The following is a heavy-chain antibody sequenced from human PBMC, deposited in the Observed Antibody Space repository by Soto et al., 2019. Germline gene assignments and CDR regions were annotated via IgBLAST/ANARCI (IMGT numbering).Heavy chain of an antibody. J-gene: IGHJ6*02. CDR2: ISGSGGST. Sequence: VGSLRLSCAASGFTFSSYAMSWVRQAPGKGLEWVSAISGSGGSTYYADSVKGRFTISRDNSKNTLYLQMNSLRAEDTAVYYCAKDLSISAEYSSSYYYYYYGMDVWGQGTTVTVSS. CDR1: GFTFSSYA. CDR3: AKDLSISAEYSSSYYYYYYGMDV. V-gene: IGHV3-23*01. D-gene: IGHD6-13*01.